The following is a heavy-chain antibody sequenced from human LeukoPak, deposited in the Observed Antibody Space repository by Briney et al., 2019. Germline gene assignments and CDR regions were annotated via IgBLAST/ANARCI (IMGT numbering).Heavy chain of an antibody. Sequence: GGSLRLSCAASGFTFSSYEMNWVRQAPGKGLEWVSYITSSGSTIHYADSVKGRFTISRDNAKNSLYPQMNSLRAEDTAVYYCARWGDIPVAGAFDIWGQGTMVTVSS. CDR2: ITSSGSTI. D-gene: IGHD6-19*01. CDR1: GFTFSSYE. J-gene: IGHJ3*02. CDR3: ARWGDIPVAGAFDI. V-gene: IGHV3-48*03.